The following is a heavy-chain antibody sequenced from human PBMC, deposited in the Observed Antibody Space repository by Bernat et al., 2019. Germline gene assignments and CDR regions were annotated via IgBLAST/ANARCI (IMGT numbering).Heavy chain of an antibody. CDR1: GFTFSDHY. J-gene: IGHJ4*02. CDR3: ARASSYSGTYETRNYFDS. Sequence: EVQLVESRGGLVQPGGSLRLSCAASGFTFSDHYMVWVRQAPGKGLEWVGRSRNKDKTFTTEYAASVTGRFTISRDESKNSLYLQMNSLKTEDTAVYYCARASSYSGTYETRNYFDSWGQGTLVTVSS. CDR2: SRNKDKTFTT. V-gene: IGHV3-72*01. D-gene: IGHD1-26*01.